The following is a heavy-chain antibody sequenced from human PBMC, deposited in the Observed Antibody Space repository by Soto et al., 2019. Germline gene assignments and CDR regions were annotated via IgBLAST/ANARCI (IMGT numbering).Heavy chain of an antibody. V-gene: IGHV3-23*01. CDR1: GXXXXXXA. D-gene: IGHD6-19*01. CDR2: ISGSGDST. J-gene: IGHJ4*02. Sequence: EVQLLESGGGLVXPGGSLXLSXAXSGXXXXXXALXXVRQAPGKGLEWVSAISGSGDSTYYADSVKGRITISRDNSKNSLYLQMNSLRAEDTAVYYCATDRIWQQWPRYFDYWGQGTLVTVSS. CDR3: ATDRIWQQWPRYFDY.